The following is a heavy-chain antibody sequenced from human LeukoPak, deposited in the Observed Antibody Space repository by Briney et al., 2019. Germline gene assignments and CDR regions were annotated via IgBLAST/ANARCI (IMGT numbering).Heavy chain of an antibody. CDR1: GFTFTSSA. D-gene: IGHD3-22*01. Sequence: SVKVSCKASGFTFTSSAVQWVRQARGQLLEWIGWIVVGSGNTNYAQKFQERVTITRDMSTSTAYMELSSLRSEDTAVYYCAAAPSYYYDSSGYYPDGYYGMDVWGQGTTVTVSS. CDR2: IVVGSGNT. J-gene: IGHJ6*02. V-gene: IGHV1-58*01. CDR3: AAAPSYYYDSSGYYPDGYYGMDV.